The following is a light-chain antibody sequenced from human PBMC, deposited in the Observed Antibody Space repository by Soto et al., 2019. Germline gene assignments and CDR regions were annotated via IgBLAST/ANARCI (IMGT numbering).Light chain of an antibody. CDR3: WSYAGCSNAV. CDR1: SSDVGSYNL. J-gene: IGLJ1*01. Sequence: QSALTQPASVSGSPGQSITISCTGTSSDVGSYNLVSWYQQHPGKAPKLMIYEVSKRPSGIANRFSGSKSGNTASLTISGIHTEDDPDYAYWSYAGCSNAVFGPWTNRTGL. CDR2: EVS. V-gene: IGLV2-23*02.